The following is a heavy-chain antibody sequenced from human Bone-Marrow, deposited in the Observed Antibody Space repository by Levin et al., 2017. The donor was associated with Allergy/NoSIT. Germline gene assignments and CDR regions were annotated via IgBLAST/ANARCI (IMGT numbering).Heavy chain of an antibody. V-gene: IGHV3-20*01. CDR3: TRATGFETPPDY. D-gene: IGHD1-1*01. Sequence: PGWSLRLFCYCSFFSFSSSFLSWVRQAPGKGLEWVSGINWNGGSTDYVDSVKGRFTLSLSHAKNSLYLEMDSLRAEDTALYHCTRATGFETPPDYWGQGTLVTVSS. CDR2: INWNGGST. CDR1: FFSFSSSF. J-gene: IGHJ4*02.